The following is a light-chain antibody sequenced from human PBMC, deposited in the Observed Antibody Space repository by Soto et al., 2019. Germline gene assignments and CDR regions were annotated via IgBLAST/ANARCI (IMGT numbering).Light chain of an antibody. J-gene: IGKJ1*01. Sequence: ETVLTQSPGTLSLSPGERATLSCRASQSVSSSYLAWYQQKPGQAPRLLIYDASSRATGIPHRFSGSGSGTDFTLTISRLEPEDFAVYYCQQYVRSPPSWTFGQGTKVEIK. CDR2: DAS. CDR1: QSVSSSY. CDR3: QQYVRSPPSWT. V-gene: IGKV3-20*01.